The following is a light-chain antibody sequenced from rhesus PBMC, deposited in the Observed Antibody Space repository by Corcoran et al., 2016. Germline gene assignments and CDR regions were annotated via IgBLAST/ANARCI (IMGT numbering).Light chain of an antibody. CDR3: LQYSSSPFT. CDR2: KAS. CDR1: QSISSW. Sequence: DIQMTQSPSSLSASVGDTVTITCRASQSISSWLAWYQQKPRKAPKLLIYKASSLQSGVPARFSGCGSGTDFTLTISSLQPEDFATYYCLQYSSSPFTFGPGTKLDLK. V-gene: IGKV1-22*01. J-gene: IGKJ3*01.